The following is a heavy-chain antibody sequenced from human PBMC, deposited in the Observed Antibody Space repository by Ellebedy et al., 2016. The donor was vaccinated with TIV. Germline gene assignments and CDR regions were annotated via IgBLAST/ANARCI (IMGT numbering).Heavy chain of an antibody. Sequence: SETLSLXXTVSGGSISTYYWTWIRQPPGKGLEWIGYIYYSWNTNYNPSLKSRVTISVDTSKNQFSLKLSSVTAADTAVYYCARVGKVDTGMVTDYWGQGTLVTVSS. CDR2: IYYSWNT. CDR1: GGSISTYY. V-gene: IGHV4-59*01. D-gene: IGHD5-18*01. J-gene: IGHJ4*02. CDR3: ARVGKVDTGMVTDY.